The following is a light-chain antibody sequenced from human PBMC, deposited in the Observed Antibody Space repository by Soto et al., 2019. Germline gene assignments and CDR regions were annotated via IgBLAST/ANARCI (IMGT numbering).Light chain of an antibody. CDR2: AAS. J-gene: IGKJ1*01. CDR1: QSISNY. CDR3: QQSYHTSWT. Sequence: GDRVTITCRASQSISNYLNWYQQRPGKAPNLLIYAASSMISGVPSRFSGSGSGTDFTLTITSLRPEDFATYYCQQSYHTSWTFGQGTKVDI. V-gene: IGKV1-39*01.